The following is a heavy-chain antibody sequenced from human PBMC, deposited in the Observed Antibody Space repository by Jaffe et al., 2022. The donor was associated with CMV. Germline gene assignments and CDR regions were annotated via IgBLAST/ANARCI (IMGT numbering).Heavy chain of an antibody. V-gene: IGHV3-7*03. CDR3: ARLEYYYDSSGYYAYYYYYMDV. Sequence: EVQLVESGGGLVQPGGSLRLSCAASGFTFSSYWMSWVRQAPGKGLEWVANIKQDGSEKYYVDSVKGRFTISRDNAKNSLYLQMNSLRAEDTAVYYCARLEYYYDSSGYYAYYYYYMDVWGKGTTVTVSS. CDR1: GFTFSSYW. CDR2: IKQDGSEK. J-gene: IGHJ6*03. D-gene: IGHD3-22*01.